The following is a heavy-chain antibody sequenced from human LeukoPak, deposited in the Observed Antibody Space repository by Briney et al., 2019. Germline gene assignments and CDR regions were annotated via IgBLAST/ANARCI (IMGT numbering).Heavy chain of an antibody. V-gene: IGHV4-30-4*01. Sequence: SETLSLTCTVSGGSISSGDYYWSWIRQPPGKGPEWIGYIYYSGTTYYNPSLKSRVTISVDTSKNQFSLKVSSVTAADTAVYYCARAQKNYYYGMDVWGQGTTVTVSS. CDR1: GGSISSGDYY. CDR2: IYYSGTT. CDR3: ARAQKNYYYGMDV. J-gene: IGHJ6*02.